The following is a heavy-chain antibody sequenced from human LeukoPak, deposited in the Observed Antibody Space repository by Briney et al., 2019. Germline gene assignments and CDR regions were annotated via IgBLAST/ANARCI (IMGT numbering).Heavy chain of an antibody. V-gene: IGHV4-34*01. CDR1: GGSFSGCY. Sequence: PSETLSLTCAVYGGSFSGCYWSWIRQPPGKGLEWIGEINHSGSTNYNPSLKSRVTISVDTSRNQFSLKLSSVTAADTAVYYCARGLWFGDENPPYFDYWGQGILVTVSS. CDR2: INHSGST. D-gene: IGHD3-10*01. J-gene: IGHJ4*02. CDR3: ARGLWFGDENPPYFDY.